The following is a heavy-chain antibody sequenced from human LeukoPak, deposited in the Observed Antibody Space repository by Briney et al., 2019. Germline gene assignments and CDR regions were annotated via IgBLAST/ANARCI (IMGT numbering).Heavy chain of an antibody. CDR2: ISYDGSNK. CDR1: GFTFSSYA. CDR3: ARGPRLMVRGVLGGY. D-gene: IGHD3-10*01. V-gene: IGHV3-30*04. J-gene: IGHJ4*02. Sequence: GGSLRLSCAASGFTFSSYAMHWVRQAPGKGLEWVAVISYDGSNKYYADSVKGRFTISRDNFKNTLYLQMNSLRAEDTAVYYCARGPRLMVRGVLGGYWGQGTLVTVSS.